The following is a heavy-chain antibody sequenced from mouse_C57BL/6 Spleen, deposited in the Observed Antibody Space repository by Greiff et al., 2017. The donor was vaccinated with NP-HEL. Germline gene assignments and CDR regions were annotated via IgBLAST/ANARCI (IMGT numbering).Heavy chain of an antibody. D-gene: IGHD1-1*01. Sequence: EVQRVESGGDLVKPGGSLKLSCAASGFTFSSYGMSWVRQTPDKRLEWVATISSGGSYTYYPDSVKGRFTISRDNAKNTLYLQMSSLKSEDTAMYYCARQGYYGSEDYWGQGTTLTVSS. CDR1: GFTFSSYG. CDR2: ISSGGSYT. J-gene: IGHJ2*01. CDR3: ARQGYYGSEDY. V-gene: IGHV5-6*01.